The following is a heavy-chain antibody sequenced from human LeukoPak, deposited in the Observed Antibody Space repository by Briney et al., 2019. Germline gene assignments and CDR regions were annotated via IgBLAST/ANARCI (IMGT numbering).Heavy chain of an antibody. J-gene: IGHJ5*02. D-gene: IGHD2-2*01. CDR2: IYYSGGT. Sequence: PSETLSLTCAVYGGSFSEYYWSWIRQPPGKGLEWIGSIYYSGGTHYNPSLKSRATISVDTSKNQFSLKLSSVTAADTAVYYCARRGCSSTSCYSLSFDPWGQGTLVTVSS. CDR1: GGSFSEYY. CDR3: ARRGCSSTSCYSLSFDP. V-gene: IGHV4-34*01.